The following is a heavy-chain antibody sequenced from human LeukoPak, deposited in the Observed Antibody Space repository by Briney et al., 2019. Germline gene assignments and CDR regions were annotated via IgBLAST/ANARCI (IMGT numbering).Heavy chain of an antibody. CDR3: AKLGYCGDDNCFYGMDA. J-gene: IGHJ6*02. Sequence: GGSLRLSCAVSGFTFSTYAMSWVRQAPGTGLEWVSAISGSGGNTYYADSVKGRFTISRDNSKNTLYLQMNSLRVEDTATFYCAKLGYCGDDNCFYGMDAWGQGTTVTVSS. V-gene: IGHV3-23*01. CDR1: GFTFSTYA. D-gene: IGHD2-21*01. CDR2: ISGSGGNT.